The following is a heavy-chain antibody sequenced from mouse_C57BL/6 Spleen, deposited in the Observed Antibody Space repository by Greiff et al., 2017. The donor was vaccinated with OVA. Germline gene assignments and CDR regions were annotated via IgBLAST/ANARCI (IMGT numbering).Heavy chain of an antibody. Sequence: QVQLKQPGAELVMPGASVKLSCKASGYTFTSYWMHWVKQRPGQGLELIGEIDPSDSYTNYNKKFKGKSTLTVDKSSSTAYMQLSSLTSEDSAVDYCARVTSVVPYFDYWGQGTTLTVSS. CDR1: GYTFTSYW. CDR3: ARVTSVVPYFDY. J-gene: IGHJ2*01. D-gene: IGHD1-1*01. CDR2: IDPSDSYT. V-gene: IGHV1-69*01.